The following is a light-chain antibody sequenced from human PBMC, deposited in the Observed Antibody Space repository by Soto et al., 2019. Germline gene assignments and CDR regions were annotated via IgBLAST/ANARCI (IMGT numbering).Light chain of an antibody. CDR3: QQYENLPT. J-gene: IGKJ5*01. V-gene: IGKV1-33*01. Sequence: IQLTQSPSSLSASVGDRVTITCRASQGISSYLAWYQQKPGKAPKILIYDASNLEAGVPSRFRGSGSRTDFTFTISRLQPEDIATYYCQQYENLPTFGQGTRLEIK. CDR1: QGISSY. CDR2: DAS.